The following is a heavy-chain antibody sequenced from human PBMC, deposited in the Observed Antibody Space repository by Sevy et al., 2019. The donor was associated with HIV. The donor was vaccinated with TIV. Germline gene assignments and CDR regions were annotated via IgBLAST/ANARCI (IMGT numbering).Heavy chain of an antibody. CDR2: MHHSGRI. V-gene: IGHV4-59*01. CDR1: GGSMRDYY. CDR3: ARVQRKYYDFWTGFGYVDS. Sequence: SETLSLNCTVSGGSMRDYYWSWIRQSPGKGLEWIGYMHHSGRIDYDPSLKSRVTISMDTSKSHFSLNVRSVTAADTAVYFCARVQRKYYDFWTGFGYVDSWGQGTQVTVS. J-gene: IGHJ5*01. D-gene: IGHD3-3*01.